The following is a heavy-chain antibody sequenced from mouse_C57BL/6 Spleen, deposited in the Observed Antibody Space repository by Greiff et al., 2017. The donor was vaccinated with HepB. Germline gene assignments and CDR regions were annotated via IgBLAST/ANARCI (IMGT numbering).Heavy chain of an antibody. CDR1: GYAFTNYL. D-gene: IGHD3-2*02. J-gene: IGHJ2*01. CDR3: AREGAQATWDY. V-gene: IGHV1-54*01. CDR2: INPGSGGT. Sequence: VQLQQSGAELVRPGTSVKVSCKASGYAFTNYLIEWVKQRPGQGLEWIGVINPGSGGTNYNEKFKGKATLTADKSSSTAYMQLGSLTSEDSAVYFCAREGAQATWDYWGQGTTLTVSS.